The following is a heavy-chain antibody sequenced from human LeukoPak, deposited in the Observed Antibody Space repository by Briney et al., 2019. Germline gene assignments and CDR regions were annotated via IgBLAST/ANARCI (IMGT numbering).Heavy chain of an antibody. Sequence: ASVKVSCKTSGYSFTNYGIGWVRQAPGQGPEWIGWISGYNGNTHFAQTFQGRVTMTTDTFMITAYLELRSLRPDDTAVYYCARIPYGYSGYEYYFDYWGQGTLVTASS. CDR1: GYSFTNYG. V-gene: IGHV1-18*01. J-gene: IGHJ4*02. D-gene: IGHD5-12*01. CDR3: ARIPYGYSGYEYYFDY. CDR2: ISGYNGNT.